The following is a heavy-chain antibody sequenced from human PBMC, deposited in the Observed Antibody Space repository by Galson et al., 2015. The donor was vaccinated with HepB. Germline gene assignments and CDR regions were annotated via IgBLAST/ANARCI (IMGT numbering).Heavy chain of an antibody. CDR1: GFTFISCA. J-gene: IGHJ6*03. CDR3: AKGGLSSYYYVDV. V-gene: IGHV3-23*01. D-gene: IGHD1-26*01. CDR2: ISGGGDTT. Sequence: SLRLSCAVSGFTFISCAMSWVRQAPGKGLEWVSGISGGGDTTYYADSVKGRFTISRDNSKNTLFLQMSSLRAEDTAVYYCAKGGLSSYYYVDVCGEGTTVTVSS.